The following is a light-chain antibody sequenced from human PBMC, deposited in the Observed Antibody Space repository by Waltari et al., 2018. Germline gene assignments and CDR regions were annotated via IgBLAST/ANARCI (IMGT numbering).Light chain of an antibody. Sequence: DIVMTQSPLSLPVTPAEPASLSCRSSQSLLHSNGYNYLDRYLQKPGQSPQLLIYLGSNRASGVPDRFSGSGSGTDFTLKISRVEAEDVGVYYCMQALQTPYTFGQGTKLEIK. CDR1: QSLLHSNGYNY. CDR2: LGS. J-gene: IGKJ2*01. V-gene: IGKV2-28*01. CDR3: MQALQTPYT.